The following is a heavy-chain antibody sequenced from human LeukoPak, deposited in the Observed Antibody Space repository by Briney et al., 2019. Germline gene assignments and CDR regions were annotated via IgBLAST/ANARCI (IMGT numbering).Heavy chain of an antibody. CDR3: ASEGGGGSSGTIDY. Sequence: GGSLRLSCAASGFTVSSNYMSWVRQAPGKGLEWVSVIYSDGSTYYADSVKGRFTISRDNSKNTLYLQMNSLRAEDTAVYYCASEGGGGSSGTIDYWGQGTLVTVSS. V-gene: IGHV3-53*01. D-gene: IGHD6-6*01. CDR2: IYSDGST. CDR1: GFTVSSNY. J-gene: IGHJ4*02.